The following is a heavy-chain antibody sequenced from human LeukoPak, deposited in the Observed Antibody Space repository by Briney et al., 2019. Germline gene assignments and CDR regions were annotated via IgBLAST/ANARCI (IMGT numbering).Heavy chain of an antibody. CDR3: AKDWLTTIHRGRHGFDY. D-gene: IGHD1/OR15-1a*01. V-gene: IGHV3-30*18. CDR2: ISYVGSNK. Sequence: PGRSRSLSCAASGFTFSSYGMQWDRQAPGKGLEWEAVISYVGSNKYYADSVKGRFTISRDNSKNTPYLQMNSLRAEDTAVYYYAKDWLTTIHRGRHGFDYWGQGTLVTVSS. CDR1: GFTFSSYG. J-gene: IGHJ4*02.